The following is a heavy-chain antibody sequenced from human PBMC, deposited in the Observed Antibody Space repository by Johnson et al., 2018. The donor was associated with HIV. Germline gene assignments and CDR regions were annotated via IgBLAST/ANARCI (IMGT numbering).Heavy chain of an antibody. CDR3: ARESQWELDFDAFDI. J-gene: IGHJ3*02. D-gene: IGHD1-26*01. CDR2: IRYDGSNK. Sequence: QMLLVESGGGVERPGGSLRLSCAGSGFTFDDHGMSWVRQAPGKGLEWVTFIRYDGSNKYYADSVKGRFTISRDNSKNTLYLQMSSLRAEDTAVYYCARESQWELDFDAFDIWGQGTMVTVSS. CDR1: GFTFDDHG. V-gene: IGHV3-30*02.